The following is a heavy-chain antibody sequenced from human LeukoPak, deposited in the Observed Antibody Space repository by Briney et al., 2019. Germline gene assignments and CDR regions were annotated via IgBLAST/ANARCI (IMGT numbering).Heavy chain of an antibody. CDR3: AREFSSKLEWLAYVTGDDALDV. CDR2: VNPKTGGT. V-gene: IGHV1-2*02. J-gene: IGHJ3*01. CDR1: GYSFTGYH. D-gene: IGHD3-3*01. Sequence: VASVKVSCKAFGYSFTGYHLHWVRQAPRQGLEWMGWVNPKTGGTNYARKFQGRVTMTRDTSINTVNMELSRLTSDDTAVYYCAREFSSKLEWLAYVTGDDALDVWGQGTMITVS.